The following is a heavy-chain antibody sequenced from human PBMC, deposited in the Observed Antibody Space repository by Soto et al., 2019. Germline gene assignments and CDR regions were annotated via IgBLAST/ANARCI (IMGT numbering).Heavy chain of an antibody. CDR2: FDPEDGET. D-gene: IGHD6-13*01. J-gene: IGHJ5*02. Sequence: ASVKVSCKVSRYTLTELSMHWVRQAPGKGLEWMGGFDPEDGETIYAQKFQGRVTMTEDTSTDTAYMELSSLRSEDTAVYYCAATEYSSSWYAGNWFDPWGQGTLVTVSS. V-gene: IGHV1-24*01. CDR3: AATEYSSSWYAGNWFDP. CDR1: RYTLTELS.